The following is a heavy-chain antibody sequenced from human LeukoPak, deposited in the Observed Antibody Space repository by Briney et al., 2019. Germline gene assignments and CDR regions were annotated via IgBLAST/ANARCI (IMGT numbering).Heavy chain of an antibody. D-gene: IGHD3-22*01. CDR1: GYSFTSYW. CDR3: ARPGYYDSSDYYLPFDY. J-gene: IGHJ4*02. V-gene: IGHV5-51*01. CDR2: IYPGDPDT. Sequence: GESLKISCKGSGYSFTSYWNGWVRQMPGKGLEWMGIIYPGDPDTRYSPSFQGQVTISADKSISTAYLQWSSLKASDTAMYYCARPGYYDSSDYYLPFDYWGQGTLVTVSS.